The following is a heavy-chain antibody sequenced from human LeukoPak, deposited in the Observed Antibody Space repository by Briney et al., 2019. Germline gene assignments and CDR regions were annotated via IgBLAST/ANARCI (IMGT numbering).Heavy chain of an antibody. D-gene: IGHD6-6*01. Sequence: PGGSLRLSCAASGFTFSSYAMSWVRQAPGKGLDWVSAISGSGGSTYYADSVKGRFTISRDNSKNTLYLQMNSLRAEDTAVYYCAKEGLYSSLSGRYYYYYYMDVWGKGTMVTVS. J-gene: IGHJ6*03. CDR3: AKEGLYSSLSGRYYYYYYMDV. CDR2: ISGSGGST. V-gene: IGHV3-23*01. CDR1: GFTFSSYA.